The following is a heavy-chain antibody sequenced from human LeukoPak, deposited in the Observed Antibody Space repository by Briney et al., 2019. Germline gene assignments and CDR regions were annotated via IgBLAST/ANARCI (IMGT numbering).Heavy chain of an antibody. J-gene: IGHJ5*02. CDR1: GFTSSSYW. CDR2: IKQDGSEK. Sequence: GGSLRLSCAASGFTSSSYWMSWVRQAPGKGLEWVANIKQDGSEKYYVDSVKGRFTISRDNSKNTLYLQMNSLRAEDTAVYYCAKVGVAGGYYWFDPWGQGTLVTVSS. D-gene: IGHD6-19*01. V-gene: IGHV3-7*05. CDR3: AKVGVAGGYYWFDP.